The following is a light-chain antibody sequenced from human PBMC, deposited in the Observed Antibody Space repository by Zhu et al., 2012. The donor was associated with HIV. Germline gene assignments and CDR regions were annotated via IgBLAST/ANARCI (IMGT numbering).Light chain of an antibody. CDR2: GAS. V-gene: IGKV3-15*01. CDR3: QQYHNWPPT. CDR1: QTVSTN. J-gene: IGKJ1*01. Sequence: EKVMTQSPATLSVSPGERATLSCRASQTVSTNLAWYQQKPGQAPRLLIYGASTRATDIPAKFSGSGSGTEFTLTISSLQSEDFAVYYCQQYHNWPPTFGQGTKVEVK.